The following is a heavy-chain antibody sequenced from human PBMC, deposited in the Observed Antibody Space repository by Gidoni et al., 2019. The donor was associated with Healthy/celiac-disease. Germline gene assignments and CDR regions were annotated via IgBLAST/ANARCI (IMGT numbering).Heavy chain of an antibody. CDR3: ARGDRENHYYYYMDV. CDR1: GGTCSSYA. J-gene: IGHJ6*03. V-gene: IGHV1-69*01. CDR2: IIPIFGTA. Sequence: QVPLVQSGAEVTEPGSSVEVSCTASGGTCSSYAISWVRQAPGHGLEWMGGIIPIFGTANYAQKFQGRVTIIADESASPAYLPLSSPISQDPAVYYCARGDRENHYYYYMDVWGKGTTVTVSS.